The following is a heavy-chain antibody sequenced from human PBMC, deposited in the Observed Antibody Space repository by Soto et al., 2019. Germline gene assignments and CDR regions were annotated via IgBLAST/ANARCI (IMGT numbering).Heavy chain of an antibody. CDR2: INPSGGST. CDR3: ARNVLRFLAREDYGMDV. D-gene: IGHD3-3*01. J-gene: IGHJ6*02. Sequence: ASVKVSCKASGYTFTSYYMHWVRQAPGQGLEWMGIINPSGGSTSYAQKFQGRVTMTRDTSTSTVYMELSSLRSEDTAVYYCARNVLRFLAREDYGMDVWGQGTTVTVSS. CDR1: GYTFTSYY. V-gene: IGHV1-46*01.